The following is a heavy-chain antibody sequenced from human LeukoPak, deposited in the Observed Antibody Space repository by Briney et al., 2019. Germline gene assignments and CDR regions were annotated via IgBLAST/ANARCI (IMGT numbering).Heavy chain of an antibody. Sequence: SETLSLTCTVSGGSFSNYFWTWIRQPPGKGLEWIGEISLSGTIKYNPSLKSRVTISVDTSKNQFSLKLSTVTAADTAVYYCASSTTTVTTRTLDYWGQGALVIVSS. J-gene: IGHJ4*02. CDR2: ISLSGTI. D-gene: IGHD4-17*01. V-gene: IGHV4-34*01. CDR1: GGSFSNYF. CDR3: ASSTTTVTTRTLDY.